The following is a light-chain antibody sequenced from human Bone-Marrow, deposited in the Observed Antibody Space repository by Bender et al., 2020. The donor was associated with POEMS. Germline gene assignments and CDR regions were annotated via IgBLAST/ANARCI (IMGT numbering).Light chain of an antibody. V-gene: IGLV3-1*01. CDR3: QAWARTTAYV. CDR2: QDS. CDR1: KLGDKY. Sequence: SYELTQPPSVSVSPGQTASITCSGDKLGDKYACWYQQKPGQSPVLVIYQDSKRPSGIPERFSGSNSANTATLTISGAQAIDEADYYCQAWARTTAYVFGTGTKVTVL. J-gene: IGLJ1*01.